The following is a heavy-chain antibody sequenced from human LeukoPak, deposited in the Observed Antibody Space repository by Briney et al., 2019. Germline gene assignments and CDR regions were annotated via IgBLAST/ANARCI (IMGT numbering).Heavy chain of an antibody. CDR1: GYTFIGYY. CDR2: INPNSGGT. J-gene: IGHJ4*02. CDR3: AREESVNFVVWH. D-gene: IGHD3-16*01. V-gene: IGHV1-2*02. Sequence: ASVKVSCKASGYTFIGYYMHWVRQAPGQGLEWMGWINPNSGGTNYAQKFQGRVTMTRDTSISTAYMELSRLRSDDTAVYYCAREESVNFVVWHWGQGTLVTVSS.